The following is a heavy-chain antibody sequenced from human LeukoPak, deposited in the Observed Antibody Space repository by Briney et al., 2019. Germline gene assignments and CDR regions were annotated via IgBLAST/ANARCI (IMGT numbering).Heavy chain of an antibody. D-gene: IGHD3-9*01. CDR1: GGSFSGYY. CDR3: ARFNVYYGILTGYYPPYYYYGMDV. CDR2: INHSGST. Sequence: SETLSLTCAVYGGSFSGYYWSWIRQPPGKGLEWIGEINHSGSTNYNPSLKSRVTISVDTSKNQFSLKLSSVTAADTAVYYCARFNVYYGILTGYYPPYYYYGMDVWGQGTTVTVSS. V-gene: IGHV4-34*01. J-gene: IGHJ6*02.